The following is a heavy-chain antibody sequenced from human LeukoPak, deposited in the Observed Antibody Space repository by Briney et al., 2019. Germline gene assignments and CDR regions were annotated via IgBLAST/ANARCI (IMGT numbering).Heavy chain of an antibody. V-gene: IGHV4-39*07. J-gene: IGHJ4*02. CDR2: IYYSGST. CDR1: GGSISSSSYY. D-gene: IGHD1-26*01. CDR3: ARWVGASGDY. Sequence: PSETLSLTCTVSGGSISSSSYYWGWIRQPPGKGLEWIGSIYYSGSTYYNPSLKSRVTMSVDTSKNQFSLKLSSVTAADTAVYYCARWVGASGDYWGQGTLVTVSS.